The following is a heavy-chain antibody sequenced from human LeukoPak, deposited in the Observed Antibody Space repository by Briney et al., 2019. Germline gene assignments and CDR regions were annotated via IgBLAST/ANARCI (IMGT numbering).Heavy chain of an antibody. CDR2: IKQDGSEK. Sequence: PGGSLRLSCAASGFTFSSYSMNWVRQAPGKGLEWVANIKQDGSEKYYVDSVKGRFTISRDNAKNSLYLQMKSLRAEDTAVYYCARDLERITLVRGVIPNWFDPWGQGTLVTVSS. V-gene: IGHV3-7*01. CDR3: ARDLERITLVRGVIPNWFDP. J-gene: IGHJ5*02. CDR1: GFTFSSYS. D-gene: IGHD3-10*01.